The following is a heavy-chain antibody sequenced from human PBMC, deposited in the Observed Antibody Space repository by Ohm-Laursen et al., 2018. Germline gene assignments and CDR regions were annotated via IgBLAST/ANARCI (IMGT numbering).Heavy chain of an antibody. D-gene: IGHD3-10*01. Sequence: SLRLSCAASGFTFGSYWMGWVRQAPGKGLEWVANIQEDGSDKYYMDSVKGRFTISRDNAKNSLYLQMNSLRAEDTAVFYCASLVRVRDLDSWGQGTLVTVSS. V-gene: IGHV3-7*01. J-gene: IGHJ4*02. CDR3: ASLVRVRDLDS. CDR2: IQEDGSDK. CDR1: GFTFGSYW.